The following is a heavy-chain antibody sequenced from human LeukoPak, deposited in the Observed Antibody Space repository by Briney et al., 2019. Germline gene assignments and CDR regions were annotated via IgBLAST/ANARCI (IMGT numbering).Heavy chain of an antibody. CDR3: ARDRRYSYGYSNWFDP. J-gene: IGHJ5*02. Sequence: ASVKVSCKASGYTFTGYYMHWVRQAPGQGLEWIGWINPNSGGTNYAQKFQGRVTMTRDTSISTAYMELSRLRSDDTAVYYCARDRRYSYGYSNWFDPWGQGTLVTVSS. CDR1: GYTFTGYY. D-gene: IGHD5-18*01. CDR2: INPNSGGT. V-gene: IGHV1-2*02.